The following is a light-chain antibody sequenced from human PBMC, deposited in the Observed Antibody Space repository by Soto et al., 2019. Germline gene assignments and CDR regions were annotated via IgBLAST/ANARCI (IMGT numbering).Light chain of an antibody. J-gene: IGKJ1*01. V-gene: IGKV3-15*01. CDR3: QQYYNWWT. CDR1: QSVGNT. CDR2: GAS. Sequence: EIVLTQSPATLSVSPGERATLSCRASQSVGNTLAWYQQQPGQTPRLLIYGASTTATGIPARFSGSGSGTEFTLTIDSLQSEDFAVYHCQQYYNWWTFGQGTKVDI.